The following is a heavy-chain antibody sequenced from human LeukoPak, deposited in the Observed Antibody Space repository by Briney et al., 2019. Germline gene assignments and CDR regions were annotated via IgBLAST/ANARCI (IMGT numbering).Heavy chain of an antibody. J-gene: IGHJ4*02. Sequence: GGSLRLSCAASGFTFSSYWMHWVRQAPGKGLVWVSRINSDGSSTSYADSEKGRFTISRDNAKNTLYLQMNSLRAEDTAVYYCARDSDIAARNLDYWGQGTLVTVSS. CDR2: INSDGSST. CDR1: GFTFSSYW. CDR3: ARDSDIAARNLDY. V-gene: IGHV3-74*01. D-gene: IGHD6-6*01.